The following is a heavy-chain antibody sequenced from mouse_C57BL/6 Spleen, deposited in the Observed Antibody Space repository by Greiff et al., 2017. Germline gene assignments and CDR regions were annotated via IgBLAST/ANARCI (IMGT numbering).Heavy chain of an antibody. CDR3: TRIATVVATRGYFGY. V-gene: IGHV1-15*01. CDR1: GYTFTDYE. CDR2: IDPETGGT. Sequence: QVQLQQSGAELVRPGASVTLSCKASGYTFTDYEMHWVKQTPVHGLEWIGAIDPETGGTAYNQKFKGKAILTADKSSSTAYMELRSLTSEDSAVYFCTRIATVVATRGYFGYWGQGTTLTVSS. J-gene: IGHJ2*01. D-gene: IGHD1-1*01.